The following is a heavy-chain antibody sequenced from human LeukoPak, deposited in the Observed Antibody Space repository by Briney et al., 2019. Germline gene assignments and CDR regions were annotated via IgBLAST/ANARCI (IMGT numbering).Heavy chain of an antibody. V-gene: IGHV1-69*01. CDR3: ARHDYIVVVPAVYYYYYMDV. D-gene: IGHD2-2*01. CDR1: GGTFSSYA. CDR2: IIPIFGTA. J-gene: IGHJ6*03. Sequence: SVQVSCKASGGTFSSYAISWVRQAPAQGLEWMGGIIPIFGTANYAQKFQGRVTITADESTSTAYMELSSLRSEDTAVYYCARHDYIVVVPAVYYYYYMDVWGKGTTVTVSS.